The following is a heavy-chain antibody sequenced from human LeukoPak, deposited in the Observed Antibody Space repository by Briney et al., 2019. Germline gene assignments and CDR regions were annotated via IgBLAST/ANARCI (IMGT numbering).Heavy chain of an antibody. J-gene: IGHJ4*02. Sequence: SETLPLTCSVSGDSISSYYWSWIRQPAGKGLEWIGRIYTSGATTYNASLKSRVTVSVDKSKSQLSLKLRSVTAADTAVYYCARDVGASNFDYWGQGTLVTVSS. CDR3: ARDVGASNFDY. CDR1: GDSISSYY. D-gene: IGHD1-26*01. V-gene: IGHV4-4*07. CDR2: IYTSGAT.